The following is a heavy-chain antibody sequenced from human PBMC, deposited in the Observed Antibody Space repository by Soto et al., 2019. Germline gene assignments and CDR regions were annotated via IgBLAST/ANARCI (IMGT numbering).Heavy chain of an antibody. Sequence: SETLSLTCTVSGGSISSYYWSWIRQPPGKGLEWIGYIYYSGSTNYNPSLKSRVTISVDTSKNQFSLKLSSVTAADTAVYYCARLEWFGELHMDVWGKGTTVTVSS. D-gene: IGHD3-10*01. CDR3: ARLEWFGELHMDV. CDR2: IYYSGST. CDR1: GGSISSYY. J-gene: IGHJ6*03. V-gene: IGHV4-59*08.